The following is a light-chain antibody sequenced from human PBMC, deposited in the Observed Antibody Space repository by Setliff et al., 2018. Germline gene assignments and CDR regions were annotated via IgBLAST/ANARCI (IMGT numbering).Light chain of an antibody. CDR3: QAWDSSTYV. V-gene: IGLV3-1*01. CDR1: KLGDKF. CDR2: QDR. Sequence: SYELTQPPSVSVSPGQEASITCPGDKLGDKFVSWYQQKSDQSPVLVIYQDRQRPSGIPERFSGSTSRNTATLTISGTQAMDEADYYCQAWDSSTYVFGTGTKV. J-gene: IGLJ1*01.